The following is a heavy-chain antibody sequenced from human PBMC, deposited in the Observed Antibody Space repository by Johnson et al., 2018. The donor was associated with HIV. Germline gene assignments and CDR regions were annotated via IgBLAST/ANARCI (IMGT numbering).Heavy chain of an antibody. CDR3: VSNPISGTISWCVFDI. V-gene: IGHV3-30*14. D-gene: IGHD1-7*01. CDR1: GFTFSSYA. J-gene: IGHJ3*02. Sequence: QVQLVESGGGVVQPGRSLRLSCAASGFTFSSYAMHWVRQAPGKGLEWVAVISYDGSNKYYADSVKGRFTISRDNSKNTLYLQMTSLRPEDTAVYYCVSNPISGTISWCVFDIRGRGTMVTVSS. CDR2: ISYDGSNK.